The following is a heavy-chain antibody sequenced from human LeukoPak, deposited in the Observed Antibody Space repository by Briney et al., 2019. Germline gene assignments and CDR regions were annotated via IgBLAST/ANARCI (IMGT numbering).Heavy chain of an antibody. V-gene: IGHV3-23*01. Sequence: PGPSLRPSCAPSGFTFNNYAMSWVRQAPGKGLGWVSAILGSGRSAYYADSVKGRFTISRDNSKNSLFLQMNSLRVEDTALYYCSKWGDYDVLTGYYDSDFWGQGTLVTVSA. D-gene: IGHD3-9*01. J-gene: IGHJ4*02. CDR3: SKWGDYDVLTGYYDSDF. CDR1: GFTFNNYA. CDR2: ILGSGRSA.